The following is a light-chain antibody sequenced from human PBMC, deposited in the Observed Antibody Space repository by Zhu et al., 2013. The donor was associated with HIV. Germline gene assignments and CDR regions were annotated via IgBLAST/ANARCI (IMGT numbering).Light chain of an antibody. Sequence: EIVLTQSPATLSVSPGKRATLSCRASQSVRNNYLAWYQQKAGRAPRLVIYGASSRVTGIPDRFSGSGSGPDFTLTISRLEPEDFAVYHCQYSPSALYTFGQGTKLDVK. CDR2: GAS. J-gene: IGKJ2*01. CDR1: QSVRNNY. CDR3: QYSPSALYT. V-gene: IGKV3-20*01.